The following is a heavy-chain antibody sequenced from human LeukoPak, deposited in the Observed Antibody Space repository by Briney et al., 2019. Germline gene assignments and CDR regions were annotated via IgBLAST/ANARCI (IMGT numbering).Heavy chain of an antibody. CDR2: IDGSSSRT. Sequence: PGGSLRLSCAASGFIFSDYYMSWMRQAPGKGLEWLSYIDGSSSRTNYADSVKGRFNISRDNVKNSLYLQMNSLRAEDTAVYFCARRGTDYCTPSSCHPNWFAPWGQGAQVTVSS. V-gene: IGHV3-11*03. J-gene: IGHJ5*02. D-gene: IGHD4-11*01. CDR3: ARRGTDYCTPSSCHPNWFAP. CDR1: GFIFSDYY.